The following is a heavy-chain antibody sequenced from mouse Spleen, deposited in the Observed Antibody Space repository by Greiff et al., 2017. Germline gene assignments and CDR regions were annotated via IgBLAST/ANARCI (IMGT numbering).Heavy chain of an antibody. D-gene: IGHD2-4*01. Sequence: QVQLKQSGPGLVAPSQSLSITCTVSGFSLTGYGVNWVRQPPGKGLEWLGMIWGDGSTDYNSALKSRLSISKDNSKSQVFLKMNSLQTDDTARYYCARDRGKDYDYDGYYAMDYWGQGTSVTVSS. CDR2: IWGDGST. J-gene: IGHJ4*01. CDR1: GFSLTGYG. V-gene: IGHV2-6-7*01. CDR3: ARDRGKDYDYDGYYAMDY.